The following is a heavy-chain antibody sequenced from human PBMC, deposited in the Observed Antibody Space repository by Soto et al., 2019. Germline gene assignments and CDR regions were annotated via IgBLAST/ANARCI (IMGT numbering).Heavy chain of an antibody. J-gene: IGHJ4*02. D-gene: IGHD6-13*01. Sequence: XVKVSCKASGYTFTGYYMHWVRQAPGQGLEWMRIIXPSGGXTRYAQKFQGXXTMTRDTXXSTVYMELSSLRSEDTAVYYCARETLAEAGPDYWGQGTLVTVSS. V-gene: IGHV1-46*03. CDR3: ARETLAEAGPDY. CDR1: GYTFTGYY. CDR2: IXPSGGXT.